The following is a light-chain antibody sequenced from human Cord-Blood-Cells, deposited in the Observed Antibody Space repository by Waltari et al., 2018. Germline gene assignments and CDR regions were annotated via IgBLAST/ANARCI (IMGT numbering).Light chain of an antibody. Sequence: QSALTQPASVSGSPGQSITISCTGTSRDVGGYNSVSCYQQHPGKAPNLMIYDVRNRPSGVSNRFSGSESGNTASLTISGLQAEDEADYYCSSYTSSSTLVFGGGTKLTVL. CDR2: DVR. J-gene: IGLJ2*01. CDR1: SRDVGGYNS. CDR3: SSYTSSSTLV. V-gene: IGLV2-14*01.